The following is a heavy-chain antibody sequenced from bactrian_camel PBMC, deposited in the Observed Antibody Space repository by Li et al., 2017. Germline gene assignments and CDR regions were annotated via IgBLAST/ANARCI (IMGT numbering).Heavy chain of an antibody. J-gene: IGHJ4*01. CDR3: AAGRRDCYTPNY. V-gene: IGHV3-3*01. Sequence: HVQLVESGGGSAQAGGSLRLSCVVSGRRIDEHCVAWFRQAPEKEREGVAAVPYDGSPTYYANSVRGRFTLSRDIGKSVFYLQMHGLRPEDTDMYYCAAGRRDCYTPNYWGQGTQVTVS. D-gene: IGHD2*01. CDR2: VPYDGSPT. CDR1: GRRIDEHC.